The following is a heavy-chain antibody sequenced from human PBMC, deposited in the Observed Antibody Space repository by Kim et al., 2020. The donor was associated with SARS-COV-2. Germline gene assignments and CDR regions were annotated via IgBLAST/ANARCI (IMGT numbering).Heavy chain of an antibody. D-gene: IGHD5-18*01. Sequence: ASVKVSCKASGYTFTSYGISWVRQAPGQGLEWMGWISAYNGNTNYAQKLQGRVTMTTDTSTSTAYMELRSLRSDDTAVYYCARYGEGNIQLWSFSPAGVAHNFDYWGQGTLVTVSS. V-gene: IGHV1-18*01. CDR3: ARYGEGNIQLWSFSPAGVAHNFDY. J-gene: IGHJ4*02. CDR2: ISAYNGNT. CDR1: GYTFTSYG.